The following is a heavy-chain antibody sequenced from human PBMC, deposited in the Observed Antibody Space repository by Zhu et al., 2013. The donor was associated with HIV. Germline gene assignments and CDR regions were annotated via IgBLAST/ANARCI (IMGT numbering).Heavy chain of an antibody. Sequence: VQESGPGLVKPSETLSLTCTVSAGSISTFYWSWIRQPPGKGLEWIGYIHYNGNTNYNPSLKSRVTISVDTSKNQFSLKLSSVTATDTAVYYCARGGPGSFDYWGQGILVTVSS. J-gene: IGHJ4*02. D-gene: IGHD3-10*01. CDR3: ARGGPGSFDY. CDR2: IHYNGNT. V-gene: IGHV4-59*01. CDR1: AGSISTFY.